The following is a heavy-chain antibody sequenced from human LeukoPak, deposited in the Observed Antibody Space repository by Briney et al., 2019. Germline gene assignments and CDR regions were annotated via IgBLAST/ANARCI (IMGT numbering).Heavy chain of an antibody. J-gene: IGHJ4*02. D-gene: IGHD5-18*01. Sequence: GGSLRLSCATSGFTLTSYTMHWVRQAPGKGLEWVAVVSYDGTKISYADSVKGRFTMSRDISKNTLYLQMNSLKPEDSALYYCARDRVQIWSYVGTFDSWGQGTLVTVSS. CDR1: GFTLTSYT. V-gene: IGHV3-30-3*01. CDR2: VSYDGTKI. CDR3: ARDRVQIWSYVGTFDS.